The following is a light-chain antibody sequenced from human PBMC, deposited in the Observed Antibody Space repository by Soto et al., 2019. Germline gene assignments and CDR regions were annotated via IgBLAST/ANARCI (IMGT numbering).Light chain of an antibody. CDR3: QQSFSTPYT. J-gene: IGKJ2*01. CDR2: AAS. Sequence: DIQMTQSPSSLSASVGDRVTISCRASQSISDFLNWYQQKPGKVPKLLIYAASSLHSGVPSRFSGSGSGTDFTLTISSLEPEDFATYHCQQSFSTPYTFGQGTKVDIK. V-gene: IGKV1-39*01. CDR1: QSISDF.